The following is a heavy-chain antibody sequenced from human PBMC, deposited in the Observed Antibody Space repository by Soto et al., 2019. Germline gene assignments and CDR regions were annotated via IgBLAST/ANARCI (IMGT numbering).Heavy chain of an antibody. V-gene: IGHV1-18*01. D-gene: IGHD3-3*01. CDR3: ACEGGITIFGVAPGAY. CDR1: GYTFTSYG. Sequence: ASVKVSCKASGYTFTSYGFSWVRQAPGQGLEWMGWISAYNGNTHYAQKVQGRVTMTTDSSTTTAYMELRSLTSDDTAVYYCACEGGITIFGVAPGAYWGQGTLVIVSS. J-gene: IGHJ4*01. CDR2: ISAYNGNT.